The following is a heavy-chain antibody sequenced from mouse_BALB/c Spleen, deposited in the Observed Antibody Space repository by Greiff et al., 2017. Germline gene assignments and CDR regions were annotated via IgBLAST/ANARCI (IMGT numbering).Heavy chain of an antibody. CDR3: ARYGNYPYWYFDV. D-gene: IGHD2-1*01. CDR1: GFTFSSFG. CDR2: ISSGSSTI. J-gene: IGHJ1*01. Sequence: EVQLVESGGGLVQPGGSRKLSCAASGFTFSSFGMHWVRQAPEKGLEWVAYISSGSSTIYYADTVMGRFTISRDNPKNTLFLQMTSLRSEDTAMYYCARYGNYPYWYFDVWGAGTTVTVSS. V-gene: IGHV5-17*02.